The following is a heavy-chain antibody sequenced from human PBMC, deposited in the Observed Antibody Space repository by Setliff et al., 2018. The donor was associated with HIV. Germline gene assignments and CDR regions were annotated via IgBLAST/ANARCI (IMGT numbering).Heavy chain of an antibody. CDR2: IKGDGSEK. CDR1: GFTLSDYW. V-gene: IGHV3-7*03. J-gene: IGHJ4*02. CDR3: ARGHYSKSSG. Sequence: PGGSLRLSCAASGFTLSDYWMNWVRQAPGKGLEWVANIKGDGSEKNYVDSVRGRFTISRDNAKNSLFLQMNSLTVEDTAIYFCARGHYSKSSGWGQGTLVTVSS. D-gene: IGHD6-6*01.